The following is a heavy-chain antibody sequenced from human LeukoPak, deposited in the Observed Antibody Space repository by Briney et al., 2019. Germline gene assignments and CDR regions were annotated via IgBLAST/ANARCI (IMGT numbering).Heavy chain of an antibody. CDR2: FDPEDGET. CDR3: ATKAILQSRGTGRRYYYYYYYMDV. Sequence: ASVKVSCKVSGYTLTELSMHWVRQAPGKGLEWMGGFDPEDGETIYAQKFQGRVTMTEDTSTDTAYMELSSLRSEDTAVCYCATKAILQSRGTGRRYYYYYYYMDVWGKGTTVTVSS. V-gene: IGHV1-24*01. CDR1: GYTLTELS. J-gene: IGHJ6*03. D-gene: IGHD2-8*02.